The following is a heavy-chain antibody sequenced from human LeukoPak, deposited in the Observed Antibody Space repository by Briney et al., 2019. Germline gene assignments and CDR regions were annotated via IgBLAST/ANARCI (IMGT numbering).Heavy chain of an antibody. V-gene: IGHV4-39*07. J-gene: IGHJ6*03. D-gene: IGHD5-18*01. CDR3: ARDNSRGYYYYYMDV. CDR2: IYYSGST. Sequence: SETLSLTCTVSGGSISSSSYYWGWIRQPPGKGLEWIGSIYYSGSTYYNPSLKSRVTISVDTSKNQFSLKLRSVTAPDTAVYYCARDNSRGYYYYYMDVWGKGTTVTVSS. CDR1: GGSISSSSYY.